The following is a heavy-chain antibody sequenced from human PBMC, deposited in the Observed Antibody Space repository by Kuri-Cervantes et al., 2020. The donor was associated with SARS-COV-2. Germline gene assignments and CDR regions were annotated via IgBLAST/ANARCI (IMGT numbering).Heavy chain of an antibody. Sequence: SETLSLTCTVSGCSIGSDKYYWGWIRQPPGKGLEWIGSIFHSGSTYYNPSLKSRVTISVDTSKNQFSLKLSSLTAADTALYYCARREGMVPTITRPKYKNSFDYWGQGTLVTVSS. J-gene: IGHJ4*02. CDR1: GCSIGSDKYY. CDR2: IFHSGST. V-gene: IGHV4-39*01. D-gene: IGHD5-12*01. CDR3: ARREGMVPTITRPKYKNSFDY.